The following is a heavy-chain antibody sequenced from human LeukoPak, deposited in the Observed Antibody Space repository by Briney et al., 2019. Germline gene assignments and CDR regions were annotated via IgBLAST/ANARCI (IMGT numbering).Heavy chain of an antibody. V-gene: IGHV3-11*04. CDR2: ISSSGSII. Sequence: PGGSLRLSCAASGFTFSDYYMSWIRQAPGKGLEWVSYISSSGSIIYYADSVKGRFTISRDNAKNSLYLQMNSLRAEDTAVYYCARAIAVDNEHFDYWGQGTLVTVSS. D-gene: IGHD6-19*01. J-gene: IGHJ4*02. CDR1: GFTFSDYY. CDR3: ARAIAVDNEHFDY.